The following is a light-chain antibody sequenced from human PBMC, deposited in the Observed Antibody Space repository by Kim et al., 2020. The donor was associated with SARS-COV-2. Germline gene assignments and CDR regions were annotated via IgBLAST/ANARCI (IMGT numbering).Light chain of an antibody. V-gene: IGKV1-8*01. CDR3: QHYYSYPLT. Sequence: ASTGDRVTITCRASQGISTNLAWYQQKAGKAPKLLVYGAFTLENGVPSRFSGSGSGTDFTLTISDLQSDDFATYYCQHYYSYPLTFGQGTKVDIK. CDR1: QGISTN. CDR2: GAF. J-gene: IGKJ1*01.